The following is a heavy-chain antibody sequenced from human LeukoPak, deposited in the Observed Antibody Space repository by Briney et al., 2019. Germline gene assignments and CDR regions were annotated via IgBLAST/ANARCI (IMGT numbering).Heavy chain of an antibody. CDR3: TRGDYDSSGYYYGQSYYFDY. V-gene: IGHV4-34*01. D-gene: IGHD3-22*01. J-gene: IGHJ4*02. Sequence: SESLSLTCAVDAGSFSGYYWRWIRQPPGKGLEWIGEMNHSGSTNYNPSLKSRVTISVDTSKNQFSLKLSSVTAADTAVYYCTRGDYDSSGYYYGQSYYFDYWGQGTLVTVSS. CDR1: AGSFSGYY. CDR2: MNHSGST.